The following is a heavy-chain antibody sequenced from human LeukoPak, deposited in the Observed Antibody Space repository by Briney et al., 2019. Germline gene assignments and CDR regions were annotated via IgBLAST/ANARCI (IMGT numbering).Heavy chain of an antibody. CDR1: GDSISSGYY. V-gene: IGHV4-38-2*02. J-gene: IGHJ4*02. D-gene: IGHD2-15*01. CDR3: AGRYCSGGSCYSNFDY. Sequence: SETLSLTCSFSGDSISSGYYWGWIRQPPGKGLEWIGSMEWIGSMYDSGSIYYNPSLKSRVTISVDTSKNQFSLKLSSVTAADTAVYYCAGRYCSGGSCYSNFDYWGQGTLVTVSS. CDR2: MYDSGSI.